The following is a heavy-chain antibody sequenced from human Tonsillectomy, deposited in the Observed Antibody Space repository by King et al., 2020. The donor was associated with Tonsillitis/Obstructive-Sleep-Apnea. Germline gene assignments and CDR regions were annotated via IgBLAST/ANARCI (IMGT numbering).Heavy chain of an antibody. D-gene: IGHD3-16*01. V-gene: IGHV3-33*01. Sequence: VQLVESGGGVVQPGRSLRLSCTASGFTFSNYGMHWVRQAPGKGLEWVAVIWYDGSNKYYADSVKGRFTISRYNSKNTLYLQMNSLRAEDTAVYYCAGGRSDYISFIDYWGQGTLVTVSS. CDR3: AGGRSDYISFIDY. J-gene: IGHJ4*02. CDR2: IWYDGSNK. CDR1: GFTFSNYG.